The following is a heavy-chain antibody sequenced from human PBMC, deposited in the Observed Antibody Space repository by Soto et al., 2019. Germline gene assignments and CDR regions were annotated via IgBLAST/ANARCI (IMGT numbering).Heavy chain of an antibody. CDR2: TAYTGNT. V-gene: IGHV4-59*02. D-gene: IGHD6-6*01. Sequence: PSETLSLTCVVSGGSVTSYHWSWIRQFPGKGLEWIAYTAYTGNTNYNPSLTSRVTISIDTTKNQFSLKLSSVTAADTAVYYCARVEYSSSSGFDYWGQGTLVTVSS. CDR1: GGSVTSYH. CDR3: ARVEYSSSSGFDY. J-gene: IGHJ4*02.